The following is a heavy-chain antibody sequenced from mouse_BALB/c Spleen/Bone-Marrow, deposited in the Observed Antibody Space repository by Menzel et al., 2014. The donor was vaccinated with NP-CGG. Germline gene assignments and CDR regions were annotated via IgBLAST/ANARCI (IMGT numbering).Heavy chain of an antibody. CDR3: ASGWLLSWFAY. CDR1: GYTFSDYN. V-gene: IGHV1S29*02. J-gene: IGHJ3*01. Sequence: EVQLQQSGPELVKPGDSVKISCKASGYTFSDYNMHWVKQSHGKSLEWIGNIYPHNGGTGYNRKFKRKATLTVDNSSSTAYMELRSLTSEDSAVYHCASGWLLSWFAYWGQGTLVTVSA. CDR2: IYPHNGGT. D-gene: IGHD2-3*01.